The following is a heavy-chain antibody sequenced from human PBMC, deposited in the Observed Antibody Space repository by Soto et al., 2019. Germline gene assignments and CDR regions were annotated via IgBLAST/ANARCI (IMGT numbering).Heavy chain of an antibody. CDR3: AREGATAAKMFDY. CDR2: INPNGKTT. CDR1: GYTFSNYY. V-gene: IGHV1-46*01. J-gene: IGHJ4*02. D-gene: IGHD2-15*01. Sequence: ASLKVSYKASGYTFSNYYMHWVRQAPGQGLEWMGGINPNGKTTYYAQKFLGRLTVTRDTSTSTVYMELSSLRSDDTAVYYCAREGATAAKMFDYWGQETLATLAS.